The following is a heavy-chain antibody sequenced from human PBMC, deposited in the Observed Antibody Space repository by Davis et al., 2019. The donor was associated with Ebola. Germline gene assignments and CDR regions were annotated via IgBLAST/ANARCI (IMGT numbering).Heavy chain of an antibody. CDR1: GGSFSGYY. J-gene: IGHJ6*02. D-gene: IGHD2-15*01. CDR3: ARGAYIVVVVAATPPYYYGMDV. Sequence: PSETLSLTCAVYGGSFSGYYWSWIRQPPGKGLEWIGEINHSGSTNYNPSLKSRVTISVDTSKNQFSLKLSSVTAADTAVYYCARGAYIVVVVAATPPYYYGMDVWGQGTTVTVSS. CDR2: INHSGST. V-gene: IGHV4-34*01.